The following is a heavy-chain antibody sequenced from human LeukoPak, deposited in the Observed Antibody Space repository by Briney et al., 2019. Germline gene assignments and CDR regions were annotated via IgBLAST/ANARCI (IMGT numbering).Heavy chain of an antibody. CDR3: ARGGLSWQLVRGVGPVDY. CDR1: GYTFTGYY. V-gene: IGHV1-2*02. CDR2: INTNSGGT. Sequence: ASVKVSCKASGYTFTGYYMHWVRQAPGQGLEWMGWINTNSGGTNYAQKFQGRVTMTRDTSISTAYMELSRLRSDDTAVYYCARGGLSWQLVRGVGPVDYWGQGTLVTVSS. J-gene: IGHJ4*02. D-gene: IGHD6-13*01.